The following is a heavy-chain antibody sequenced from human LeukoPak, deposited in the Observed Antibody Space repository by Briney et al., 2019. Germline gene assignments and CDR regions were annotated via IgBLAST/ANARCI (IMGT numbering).Heavy chain of an antibody. V-gene: IGHV4-39*01. CDR1: GGSISSSSYY. D-gene: IGHD6-13*01. J-gene: IGHJ6*03. CDR3: ARRRIAAAFPPYYYYMDV. CDR2: IYYSGST. Sequence: SETLSLTCTVSGGSISSSSYYWGWIRQPPGKGLEWIGSIYYSGSTYYNPSLKSRVTISVDTSKSQFSLKLSSVTAADTAVYYCARRRIAAAFPPYYYYMDVWGKGTTVTVSS.